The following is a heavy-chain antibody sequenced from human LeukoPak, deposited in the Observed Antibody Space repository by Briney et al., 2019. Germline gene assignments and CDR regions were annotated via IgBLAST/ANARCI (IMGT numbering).Heavy chain of an antibody. Sequence: GGSLRLSCVASGFSFNNYAMNWVCQAPGKGLEWVSLIIGSSGTTFYADFVKGRFTISRDKSKSTLYLQMNSLRAEDTAVYYCAKGAYDYIEIAYFDYWGQGSLVTVSS. D-gene: IGHD5-12*01. CDR2: IIGSSGTT. V-gene: IGHV3-23*01. CDR3: AKGAYDYIEIAYFDY. J-gene: IGHJ4*02. CDR1: GFSFNNYA.